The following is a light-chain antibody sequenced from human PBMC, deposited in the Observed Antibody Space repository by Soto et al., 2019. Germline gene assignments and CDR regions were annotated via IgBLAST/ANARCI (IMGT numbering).Light chain of an antibody. CDR1: SSDVGGYNY. J-gene: IGLJ1*01. V-gene: IGLV2-11*01. Sequence: QSALTQPRSVSGSPGQSVTISCTGTSSDVGGYNYVSWYQQHPGKAPKLMIYDVTKRPSGVPDRFSGSKSGNTASLTISGLQAEDEADYYCCSYAGSYTFLSATGTKVTVL. CDR2: DVT. CDR3: CSYAGSYTFL.